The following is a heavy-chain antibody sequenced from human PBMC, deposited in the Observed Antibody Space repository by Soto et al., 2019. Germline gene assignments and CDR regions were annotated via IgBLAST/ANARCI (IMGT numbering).Heavy chain of an antibody. V-gene: IGHV3-23*01. CDR2: ISGSGGRT. CDR3: AREAAAEIDAFDI. J-gene: IGHJ3*02. Sequence: GGSLRLSCAASGFTFSNYAMRWVRQAPGKGLEWVSVISGSGGRTYYADSVKGRFTISRDNAKNSLYLQMNSLRAEDTAVYYCAREAAAEIDAFDIWGQGTMVTVSS. CDR1: GFTFSNYA. D-gene: IGHD6-13*01.